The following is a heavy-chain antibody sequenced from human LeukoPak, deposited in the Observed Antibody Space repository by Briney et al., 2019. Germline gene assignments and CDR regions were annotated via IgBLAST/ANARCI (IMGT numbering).Heavy chain of an antibody. J-gene: IGHJ4*02. D-gene: IGHD3-10*01. V-gene: IGHV4-31*03. CDR2: IYYSGST. CDR1: GGPLSGYY. CDR3: ARDYGSGSYYDY. Sequence: PSETLSLTCSVSGGPLSGYYWSWIRQHPGKGLEWIGYIYYSGSTYYNPSLKSRVTISVDTSKNQFSLKLSSVTAADTAVYYCARDYGSGSYYDYWGQGTLVTVSS.